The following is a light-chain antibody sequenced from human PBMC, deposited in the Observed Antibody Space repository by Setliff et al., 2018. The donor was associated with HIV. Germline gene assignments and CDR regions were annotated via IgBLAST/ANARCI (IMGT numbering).Light chain of an antibody. CDR1: SNDVGGYNY. Sequence: QSVLTQPASVSGSPGQSITISCTGTSNDVGGYNYVSWYQQHPGKAPKLMIYDVTNRPSGVSNRFSGSKSGNTASLTISGLQAEDEADYYFSSYTSSSADVVFGGGTKVTVL. J-gene: IGLJ2*01. CDR3: SSYTSSSADVV. CDR2: DVT. V-gene: IGLV2-14*03.